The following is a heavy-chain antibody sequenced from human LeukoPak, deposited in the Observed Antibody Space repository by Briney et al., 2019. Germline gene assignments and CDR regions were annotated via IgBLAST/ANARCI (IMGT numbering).Heavy chain of an antibody. Sequence: SGGSLRLSCAASGFTFSSYPMHWVRQAPGKGLEWVAVISFDGKIKLHADSVKGRFIISRDGSKNTLYLQMSRLRAEDTAVYYCARDPRRGSPDYFDYWGQGTLVTVSS. D-gene: IGHD1-26*01. J-gene: IGHJ4*02. V-gene: IGHV3-30*04. CDR2: ISFDGKIK. CDR3: ARDPRRGSPDYFDY. CDR1: GFTFSSYP.